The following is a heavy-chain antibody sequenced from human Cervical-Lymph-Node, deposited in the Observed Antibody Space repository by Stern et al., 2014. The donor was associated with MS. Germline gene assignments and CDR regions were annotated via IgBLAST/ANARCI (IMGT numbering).Heavy chain of an antibody. Sequence: QVQLVQSGPGLVKPSETLSLTCTVSGGSITNYYWRWLRLPPGKGLEWIWYMFHNGSPSYNPSLKSRLRISVDTSQNQFSLRLTSVTAADTAVYYCASTVTAIRIDAFDIWGLGTMVTVSS. J-gene: IGHJ3*02. V-gene: IGHV4-59*01. D-gene: IGHD2-21*02. CDR1: GGSITNYY. CDR2: MFHNGSP. CDR3: ASTVTAIRIDAFDI.